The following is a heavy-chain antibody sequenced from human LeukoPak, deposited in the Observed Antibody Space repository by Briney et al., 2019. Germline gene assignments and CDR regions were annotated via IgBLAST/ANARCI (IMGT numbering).Heavy chain of an antibody. CDR2: ISAYNGNT. CDR3: AREPEYCSSTSCYRLNWFDP. CDR1: GYTFTSYG. V-gene: IGHV1-18*01. Sequence: ASVKVSCKASGYTFTSYGISWVRQAHGQGLEWMGWISAYNGNTNYAQKLQGGVTMTTDTSTSTAYRELRSLRSDDTAVYYCAREPEYCSSTSCYRLNWFDPWGQGTLVTVSS. J-gene: IGHJ5*02. D-gene: IGHD2-2*01.